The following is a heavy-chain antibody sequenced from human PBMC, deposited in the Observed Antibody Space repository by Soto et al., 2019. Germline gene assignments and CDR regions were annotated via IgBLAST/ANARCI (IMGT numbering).Heavy chain of an antibody. CDR1: GFTFSSYA. Sequence: GGSLRLSCASSGFTFSSYAMSWVRQAPGKGLEWVSAISGSGGSTYYADSVKGRFTISRDNSKNTLYLQMNSLRAEDTAVYYCAKLWGWRPAGFDYWGQGTLVTVSS. J-gene: IGHJ4*02. D-gene: IGHD2-2*01. V-gene: IGHV3-23*01. CDR2: ISGSGGST. CDR3: AKLWGWRPAGFDY.